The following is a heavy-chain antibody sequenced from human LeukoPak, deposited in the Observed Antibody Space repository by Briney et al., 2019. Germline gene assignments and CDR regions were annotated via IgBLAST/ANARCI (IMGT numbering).Heavy chain of an antibody. CDR1: GFSFRSHG. CDR3: AKGRGYCSGGSCPGYFDY. J-gene: IGHJ4*02. Sequence: PGGTLRLSCAASGFSFRSHGMNWVRQAPGKGLEWVSAISGSGGSTYYADSVKGRFTISRDNSKNTLYLQMNSLRAEDTAVYYCAKGRGYCSGGSCPGYFDYWGQGTLVTVSS. D-gene: IGHD2-15*01. CDR2: ISGSGGST. V-gene: IGHV3-23*01.